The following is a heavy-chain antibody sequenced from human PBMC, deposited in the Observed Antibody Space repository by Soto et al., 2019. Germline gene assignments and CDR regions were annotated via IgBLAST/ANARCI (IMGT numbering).Heavy chain of an antibody. CDR3: ARWTSRGCYDS. CDR2: INPKSDET. V-gene: IGHV1-2*02. CDR1: GYTFTDYY. Sequence: QEQLVQSGAEVKKPGASLKVSCKASGYTFTDYYIHWVRQAPGKGLEWMGWINPKSDETKFAQKFQGRVALTKDTPSNTVHLDVANLRSEDTAVYYCARWTSRGCYDSWGQGTLITASS. J-gene: IGHJ4*02. D-gene: IGHD3-16*01.